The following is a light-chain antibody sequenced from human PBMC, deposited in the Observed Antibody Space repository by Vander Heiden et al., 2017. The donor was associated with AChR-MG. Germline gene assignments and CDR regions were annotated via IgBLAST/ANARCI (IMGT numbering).Light chain of an antibody. Sequence: QSVLTPPPSASGTPGQRVTIPCSGSSSNIGSNYVYWYQQLPGTAPKLLIYRNNQRPSGVPDRFSGSKSGTSASLAISGLRSEDEADYYCAAWDDSLSVVFGGGTKLTVL. CDR2: RNN. J-gene: IGLJ2*01. CDR1: SSNIGSNY. CDR3: AAWDDSLSVV. V-gene: IGLV1-47*01.